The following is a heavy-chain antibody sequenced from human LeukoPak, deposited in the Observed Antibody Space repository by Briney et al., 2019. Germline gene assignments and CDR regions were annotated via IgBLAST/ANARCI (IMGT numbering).Heavy chain of an antibody. D-gene: IGHD2-15*01. V-gene: IGHV4-39*02. CDR1: GGSINNYY. CDR3: ARPLGYCSGGSCYGDAFDI. Sequence: SETLSLTCTVSGGSINNYYWGWIRQPPGKRLEWIGSIHYSGRTYDNPSLKSRVTISLDTSKNHFSLKLSSVTAADTAVYYCARPLGYCSGGSCYGDAFDIWGQGTMVTVSS. CDR2: IHYSGRT. J-gene: IGHJ3*02.